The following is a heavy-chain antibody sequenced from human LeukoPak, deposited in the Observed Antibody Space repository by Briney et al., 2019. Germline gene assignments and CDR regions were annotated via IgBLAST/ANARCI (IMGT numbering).Heavy chain of an antibody. J-gene: IGHJ4*02. Sequence: PGGSLRLSCAASGFSFTNYAMSWVRQAPARGPEWVSSRGGGETFYADSVKGRFTLSRDDSRNTVYLQLNNLRVEDTAIHYCAKANWVSNADGVWWGQGTQVTVSS. V-gene: IGHV3-23*01. CDR3: AKANWVSNADGVW. D-gene: IGHD3-3*01. CDR1: GFSFTNYA. CDR2: RGGGET.